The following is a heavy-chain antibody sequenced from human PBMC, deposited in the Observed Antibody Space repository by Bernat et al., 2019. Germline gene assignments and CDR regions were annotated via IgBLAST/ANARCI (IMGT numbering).Heavy chain of an antibody. V-gene: IGHV1-2*04. J-gene: IGHJ5*02. D-gene: IGHD1-26*01. CDR3: ARENLRVGGTGGFDP. CDR1: GYTFTGYY. CDR2: INPNSGGT. Sequence: QVQLVQSGAEVKKPGASVKVSCKASGYTFTGYYMHWVRQAPGQGLEWMGWINPNSGGTNYAQKFQGWVTLTRETSISTAYMELSRLRTDDTDVYYCARENLRVGGTGGFDPWGQGTLVTVSS.